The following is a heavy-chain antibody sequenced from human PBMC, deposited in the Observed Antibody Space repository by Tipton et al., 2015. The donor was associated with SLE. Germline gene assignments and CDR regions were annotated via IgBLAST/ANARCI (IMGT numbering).Heavy chain of an antibody. J-gene: IGHJ4*02. Sequence: GSLRLSCEASGFIFSTYAMSWVRQAPGKGLEWVSIITGSGGTTNYADSVKGRFSISRDNFKNTLYLQMNSLSAEDTAVYYCAKDHSDYDMYYFDSWGLGTLVTVSS. D-gene: IGHD5-12*01. V-gene: IGHV3-23*01. CDR3: AKDHSDYDMYYFDS. CDR2: ITGSGGTT. CDR1: GFIFSTYA.